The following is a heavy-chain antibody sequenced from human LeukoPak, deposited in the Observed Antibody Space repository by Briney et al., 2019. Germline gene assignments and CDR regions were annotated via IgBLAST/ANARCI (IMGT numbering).Heavy chain of an antibody. V-gene: IGHV1-69*13. D-gene: IGHD3-3*01. CDR1: GGTFSSYA. CDR3: AGQRFLEWLSQPYYYYYMDV. J-gene: IGHJ6*03. CDR2: IIPIFGTA. Sequence: SVKVSCKASGGTFSSYAISWVRQAPGQGLEWMGGIIPIFGTANYAQKFQGRVTITADESTSTAYMELSSLRSEDTAVYYCAGQRFLEWLSQPYYYYYMDVWGKGTTVTVSS.